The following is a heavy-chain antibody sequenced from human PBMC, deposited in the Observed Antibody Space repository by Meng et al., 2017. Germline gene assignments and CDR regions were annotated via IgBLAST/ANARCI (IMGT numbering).Heavy chain of an antibody. V-gene: IGHV3-13*01. CDR1: GFTFSSYD. J-gene: IGHJ4*02. CDR2: IGTAGDT. Sequence: VPVVESGGGLVKPGGSLSLSCAASGFTFSSYDMHWVRQATGKGLEWVSAIGTAGDTYYPGSVKGRFTISRDNSKNTLYLQMNSLRAEDTAVYYCARGRAALQWLADWGQGTLVTVSS. D-gene: IGHD6-19*01. CDR3: ARGRAALQWLAD.